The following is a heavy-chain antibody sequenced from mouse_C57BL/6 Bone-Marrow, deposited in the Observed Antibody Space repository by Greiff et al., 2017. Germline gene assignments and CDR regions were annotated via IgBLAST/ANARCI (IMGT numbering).Heavy chain of an antibody. J-gene: IGHJ2*01. D-gene: IGHD1-1*01. V-gene: IGHV1-5*01. CDR3: TRRDYYGSSYYFDY. CDR2: IYPGNSDT. Sequence: EVQRVESGTVLARPGASVKMSCKTSGYTFTSYWMHWVKQRPGQGLEWIGAIYPGNSDTSYNQKFKGKAKLTAVTSASTAYMELSSLTNEDSAVYYCTRRDYYGSSYYFDYWGQGTTLTVSS. CDR1: GYTFTSYW.